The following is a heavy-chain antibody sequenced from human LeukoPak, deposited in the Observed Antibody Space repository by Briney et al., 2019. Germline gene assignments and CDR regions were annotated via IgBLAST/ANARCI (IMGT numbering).Heavy chain of an antibody. CDR2: ISSSSSDI. V-gene: IGHV3-21*01. J-gene: IGHJ5*02. D-gene: IGHD2/OR15-2a*01. CDR1: GVTFSYYS. CDR3: AREIGWFDP. Sequence: GGSLRLSCVASGVTFSYYSMNWVRQAPGKGLEWVSTISSSSSDIYYADSVKGRFTISRDNAQNSLYLQMNSLRAEDTAVYYCAREIGWFDPWGQGTLVTVAS.